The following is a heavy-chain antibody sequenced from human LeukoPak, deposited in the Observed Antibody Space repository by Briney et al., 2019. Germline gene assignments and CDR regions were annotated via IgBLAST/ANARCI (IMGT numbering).Heavy chain of an antibody. CDR3: ARSGAKTNGFDY. J-gene: IGHJ4*02. Sequence: SETLSLTCTVTGGSISTYYWSWIRQPPGKGLEWIGYIYYSGSTNYSPSLQSRVTISVDTSRNQFSLRLISVTAADTAMYYCARSGAKTNGFDYWGQGTLVTVSS. CDR1: GGSISTYY. CDR2: IYYSGST. D-gene: IGHD2-8*01. V-gene: IGHV4-59*01.